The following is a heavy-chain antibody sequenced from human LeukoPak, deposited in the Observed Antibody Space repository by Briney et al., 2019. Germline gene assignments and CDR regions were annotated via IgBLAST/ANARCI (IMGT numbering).Heavy chain of an antibody. V-gene: IGHV4-59*04. CDR2: IYSSGNT. Sequence: GSLRLSCAASGFTVSNNYMSWVRQSPGKGLEWIGNIYSSGNTYYNASLKSRVTMYIDTSKNQFSLKLSSVTAADTAMYYCAKSNGYGLIDYWGQGTLVTVSS. J-gene: IGHJ4*02. D-gene: IGHD5-12*01. CDR1: GFTVSNNY. CDR3: AKSNGYGLIDY.